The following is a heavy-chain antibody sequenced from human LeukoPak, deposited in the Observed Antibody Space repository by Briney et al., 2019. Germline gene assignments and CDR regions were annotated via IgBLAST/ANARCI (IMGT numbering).Heavy chain of an antibody. V-gene: IGHV3-48*02. CDR2: ISSSSSTI. CDR1: GFTFSSYS. CDR3: ARDEGYSGYLDAFDI. J-gene: IGHJ3*02. D-gene: IGHD5-12*01. Sequence: GGSLRLSCAASGFTFSSYSMNCVRQAPGKGLEWVSYISSSSSTIYYADSVKGRFTISRDNAKNSLYLQMNSLRDEDTAVYYCARDEGYSGYLDAFDIWGQGTMVTVSS.